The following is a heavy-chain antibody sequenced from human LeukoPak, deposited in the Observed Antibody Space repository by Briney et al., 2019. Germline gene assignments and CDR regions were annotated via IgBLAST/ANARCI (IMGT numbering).Heavy chain of an antibody. Sequence: SETLSLTCTVSGGSISSSSYYWGWIRQPPGKGLEWIGSIYYSGSTYYNPSLKSRVTISVDTSKNQFSLKLSSVTAADTAVYYCASLIAAALRGAFDIWGQGTMITVSS. CDR3: ASLIAAALRGAFDI. J-gene: IGHJ3*02. D-gene: IGHD6-13*01. V-gene: IGHV4-39*01. CDR1: GGSISSSSYY. CDR2: IYYSGST.